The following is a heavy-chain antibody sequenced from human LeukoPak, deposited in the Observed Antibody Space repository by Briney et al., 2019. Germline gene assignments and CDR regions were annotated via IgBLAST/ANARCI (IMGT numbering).Heavy chain of an antibody. D-gene: IGHD3-16*01. Sequence: GGSLRLSCAASGFTFSSYGMHWVRQAPGKGLEWVAVISYDGSNKYYADSVKGRFTISRDNSKNTLYLQMNSLRAEDTAVYYCAKGGDHFDYWGQGTLVTVSS. J-gene: IGHJ4*02. CDR2: ISYDGSNK. CDR1: GFTFSSYG. CDR3: AKGGDHFDY. V-gene: IGHV3-30*18.